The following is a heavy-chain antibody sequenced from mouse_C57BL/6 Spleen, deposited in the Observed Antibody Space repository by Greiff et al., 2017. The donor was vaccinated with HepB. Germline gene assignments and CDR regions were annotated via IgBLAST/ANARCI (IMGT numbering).Heavy chain of an antibody. CDR2: IHPNSGST. Sequence: QVQLQQPGAELVKPGASVKLSCKASGYTFTSYWMHWVKQRPGQGLEWIGMIHPNSGSTNYNEKFKSKATLTVDKSSSTAYMQLNSLTSEDSAVYYCARFSSLYYAMDYWGQGTSVTVSS. CDR1: GYTFTSYW. D-gene: IGHD1-1*01. J-gene: IGHJ4*01. V-gene: IGHV1-64*01. CDR3: ARFSSLYYAMDY.